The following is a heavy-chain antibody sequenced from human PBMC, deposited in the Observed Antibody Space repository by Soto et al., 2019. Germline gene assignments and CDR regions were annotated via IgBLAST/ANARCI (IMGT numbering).Heavy chain of an antibody. CDR2: ISSSSSTI. CDR1: GFTFSSYS. D-gene: IGHD6-6*01. Sequence: AGGSLRLSWAASGFTFSSYSMNWVRQAPGKGLEWVSYISSSSSTIYYADSVKGRFTISRDNAKNSLYLQMNSLRDEDTAVYYCARDRXGDSSSSNYYYYYGMDVWGQGTTVTVSS. V-gene: IGHV3-48*02. J-gene: IGHJ6*02. CDR3: ARDRXGDSSSSNYYYYYGMDV.